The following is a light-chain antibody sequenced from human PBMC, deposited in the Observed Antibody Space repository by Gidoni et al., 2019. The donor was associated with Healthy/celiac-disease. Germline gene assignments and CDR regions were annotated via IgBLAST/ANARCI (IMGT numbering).Light chain of an antibody. CDR3: QSYDSSRSGYV. J-gene: IGLJ1*01. Sequence: QSVLTQPPSLSGAPAPSVTISCTGSSSNIGAGYDVHWSQQHPGTAPQLLIYGNINRPSAVPDRFSGSKSGTSASLAITGLQDEDEADYYCQSYDSSRSGYVFGTGTKVTVL. CDR2: GNI. V-gene: IGLV1-40*01. CDR1: SSNIGAGYD.